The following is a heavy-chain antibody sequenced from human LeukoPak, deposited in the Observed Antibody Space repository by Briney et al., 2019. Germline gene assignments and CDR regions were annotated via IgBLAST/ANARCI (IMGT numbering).Heavy chain of an antibody. CDR3: ARGLRGHSPVDY. Sequence: SETLSLTCAVYGGSFSDYYWSWIRKPPGKGLEWIGEINHSGSTNYNPSLKSRVTISVDTSKNQFSLKLSYVTAADTAVYYCARGLRGHSPVDYWGQGTLVTVSS. D-gene: IGHD5-18*01. J-gene: IGHJ4*02. CDR2: INHSGST. CDR1: GGSFSDYY. V-gene: IGHV4-34*01.